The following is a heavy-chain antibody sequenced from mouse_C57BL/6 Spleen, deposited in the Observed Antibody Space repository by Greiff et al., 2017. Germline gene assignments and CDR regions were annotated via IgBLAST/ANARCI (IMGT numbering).Heavy chain of an antibody. CDR3: ARGCYCCFGVGY. CDR1: GYTFTSYG. Sequence: QVQLQQSGAELVRPGASVKLSCKASGYTFTSYGISWVKQRTGKGLEWIGEIYPGSGNTNYNEKFKGKATLTADKSSSTAYMELRSLTSDDSAVYFCARGCYCCFGVGYRGQ. J-gene: IGHJ2*01. CDR2: IYPGSGNT. D-gene: IGHD2-12*01. V-gene: IGHV1-81*01.